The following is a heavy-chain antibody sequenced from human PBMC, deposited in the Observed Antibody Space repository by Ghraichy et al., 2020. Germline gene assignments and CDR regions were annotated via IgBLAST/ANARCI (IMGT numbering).Heavy chain of an antibody. Sequence: GGSLRLSCVGSGFNFNNYVLHWVRQAPDKGLEWVSVISFDGNIKHYADSVKGRFTISRDNSKNTLYLQMDSLRAEDTAVFHCAGSRDSACHNFDYWGQGTLVTVSP. V-gene: IGHV3-30-3*01. CDR1: GFNFNNYV. CDR3: AGSRDSACHNFDY. D-gene: IGHD3-22*01. CDR2: ISFDGNIK. J-gene: IGHJ4*02.